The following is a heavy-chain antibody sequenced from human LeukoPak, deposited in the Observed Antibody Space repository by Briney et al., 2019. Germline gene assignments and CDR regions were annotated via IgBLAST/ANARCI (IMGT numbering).Heavy chain of an antibody. CDR1: GCTVSSND. J-gene: IGHJ4*02. D-gene: IGHD5-12*01. CDR3: ARGYRGYDPFDY. Sequence: PGGSLRLSCAVSGCTVSSNDMSWVRQAPGKGLEWVSVMHSGGTTYYADSVKGRFTISRDNSKNTLYFQMNSLRAEDTAVYYCARGYRGYDPFDYWGQGTLVTVSS. CDR2: MHSGGTT. V-gene: IGHV3-53*01.